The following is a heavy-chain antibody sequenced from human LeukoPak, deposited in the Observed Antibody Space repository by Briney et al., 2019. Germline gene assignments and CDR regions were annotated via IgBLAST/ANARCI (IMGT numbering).Heavy chain of an antibody. CDR2: IYTSGST. Sequence: SETLSLTCTVSGGSISSGSYYWSWIRQPAGKGLEWIGRIYTSGSTNYNPSLKSRVTISVDTSKNQFSLRLSSVTAADTAVYYCARGFSGYSYGNFDYWGQGTLVTVSS. CDR3: ARGFSGYSYGNFDY. J-gene: IGHJ4*02. V-gene: IGHV4-61*02. CDR1: GGSISSGSYY. D-gene: IGHD5-18*01.